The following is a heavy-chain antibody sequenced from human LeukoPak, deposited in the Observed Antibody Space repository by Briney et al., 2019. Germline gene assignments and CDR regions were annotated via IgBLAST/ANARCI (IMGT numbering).Heavy chain of an antibody. Sequence: PGRSLRLSCAASGFTFSSYWMSWVRQAPGKGLVWVSRINSDGSSTNYADSVKGRFTISRDNAKNTLYLQMNSLRVEDTAVYYCASVKDSSGWYHYFDYWGQGALVTVSS. J-gene: IGHJ4*02. V-gene: IGHV3-74*01. D-gene: IGHD6-19*01. CDR3: ASVKDSSGWYHYFDY. CDR2: INSDGSST. CDR1: GFTFSSYW.